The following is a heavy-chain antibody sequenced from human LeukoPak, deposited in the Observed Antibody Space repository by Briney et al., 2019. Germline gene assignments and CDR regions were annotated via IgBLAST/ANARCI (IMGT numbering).Heavy chain of an antibody. D-gene: IGHD6-19*01. CDR1: GFTFDDYA. V-gene: IGHV3-30*18. CDR3: AKDWTVANGDY. J-gene: IGHJ4*02. Sequence: PGGSLRLSCAASGFTFDDYAMHWVRQAPGKGLEWVAVISYDGSNKYYADSVKGRFTISRDNSKNTLYLQMNSLRAEDTAVYYCAKDWTVANGDYWGQGTLVTVSS. CDR2: ISYDGSNK.